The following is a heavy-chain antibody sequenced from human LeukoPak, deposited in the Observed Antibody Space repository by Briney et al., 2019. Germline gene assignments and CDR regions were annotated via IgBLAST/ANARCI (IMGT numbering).Heavy chain of an antibody. CDR1: GFPFNNYA. CDR2: ISDNGGST. J-gene: IGHJ4*02. D-gene: IGHD6-6*01. V-gene: IGHV3-23*01. Sequence: GGSLRFSCAASGFPFNNYAMSWVRQAPGKGLEGVSVISDNGGSTNYADSVKGRFTVSRDNSRKRLYLQMSSLRAEDAAIYYCAKGASSSSYSSLADWGQGTLVTVSS. CDR3: AKGASSSSYSSLAD.